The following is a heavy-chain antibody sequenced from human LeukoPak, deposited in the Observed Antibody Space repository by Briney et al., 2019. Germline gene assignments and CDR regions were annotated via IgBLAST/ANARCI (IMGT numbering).Heavy chain of an antibody. CDR1: GFTFNNYP. CDR2: IGSSGGST. D-gene: IGHD3-22*01. V-gene: IGHV3-23*01. J-gene: IGHJ3*02. CDR3: ARDGSSGYIDAFDI. Sequence: PGGSLRLSCAASGFTFNNYPMSWVRQAPGKGLEWVSVIGSSGGSTHYADPVKGRFTISRDNSKNTLYLQMNSLRAEDTAVYYCARDGSSGYIDAFDIWGQGTMVTVSS.